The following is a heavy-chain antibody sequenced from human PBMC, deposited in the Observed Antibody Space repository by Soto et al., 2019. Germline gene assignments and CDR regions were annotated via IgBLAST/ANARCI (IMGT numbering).Heavy chain of an antibody. CDR3: ARVLAEYSSGWYWFDP. Sequence: QVQLVESGGGLVKPGGSLRLSCAASGFTFSDYYMSWIRQAPGKGLEWVSYISSSSRYTNYADSVKGRFTISRDNAKNSLYLQMNSLIAEDTAVYYCARVLAEYSSGWYWFDPWGQGTLVTVSS. D-gene: IGHD6-19*01. CDR2: ISSSSRYT. V-gene: IGHV3-11*06. J-gene: IGHJ5*02. CDR1: GFTFSDYY.